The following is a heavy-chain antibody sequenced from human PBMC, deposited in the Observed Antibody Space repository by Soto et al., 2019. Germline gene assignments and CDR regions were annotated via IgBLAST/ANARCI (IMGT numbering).Heavy chain of an antibody. CDR1: GYTFPTYG. CDR2: ISVYNGFT. D-gene: IGHD6-13*01. Sequence: QVQLVQSGAEVKKPGASVRVSCRASGYTFPTYGIAWVRQAPGQGLEWMGWISVYNGFTHYAQKFRGRVTVTAETSTSTVHMELRSLTSDETAVYYCSREFEGQSSSWPFDYWGQGTLVTVSS. V-gene: IGHV1-18*01. J-gene: IGHJ4*02. CDR3: SREFEGQSSSWPFDY.